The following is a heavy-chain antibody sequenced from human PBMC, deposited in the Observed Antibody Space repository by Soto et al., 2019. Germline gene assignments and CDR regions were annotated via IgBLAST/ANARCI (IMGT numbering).Heavy chain of an antibody. Sequence: PSLTCTVSGGSISSYYWSWIRQPPGKGLEWIGYIYYSGSTNYNPSLKSRVTISVDTSKNQFSLKLSSVTAADTAVYYCAGSRTIAAAGSSGFDYWGQGTLVTVSS. J-gene: IGHJ4*02. V-gene: IGHV4-59*01. CDR1: GGSISSYY. CDR2: IYYSGST. D-gene: IGHD6-13*01. CDR3: AGSRTIAAAGSSGFDY.